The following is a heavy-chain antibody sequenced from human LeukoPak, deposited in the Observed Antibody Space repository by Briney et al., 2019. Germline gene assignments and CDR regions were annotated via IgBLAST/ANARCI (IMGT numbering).Heavy chain of an antibody. Sequence: SETLSLTCTVSGGSVSSGSYYWSWIRQPPGKGLEWIGYIYYSGSTYYNPSLKSRVTISVDTSKNQFSLKLSSVTAADTAVYYCARDHYYDSSGYYVPYYYYGMDVWGQGTTVAVSS. J-gene: IGHJ6*02. D-gene: IGHD3-22*01. CDR3: ARDHYYDSSGYYVPYYYYGMDV. CDR1: GGSVSSGSYY. CDR2: IYYSGST. V-gene: IGHV4-61*01.